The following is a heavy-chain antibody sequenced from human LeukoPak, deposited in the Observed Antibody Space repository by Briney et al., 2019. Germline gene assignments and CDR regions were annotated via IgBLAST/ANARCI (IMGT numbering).Heavy chain of an antibody. J-gene: IGHJ4*02. CDR1: VFTFSSYT. CDR3: AKDGRIWVSAHWGDS. CDR2: ITTSDGNT. Sequence: PRRSLRLSCAASVFTFSSYTISWVRPAPGNGLEWVSTITTSDGNTSYAESVTARFNVPKDNSKNTTFLRMNSLRAEETAVYYCAKDGRIWVSAHWGDSWGRGTLVTVSS. V-gene: IGHV3-23*01. D-gene: IGHD7-27*01.